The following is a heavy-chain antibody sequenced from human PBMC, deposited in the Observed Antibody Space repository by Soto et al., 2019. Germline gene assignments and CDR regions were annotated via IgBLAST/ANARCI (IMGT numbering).Heavy chain of an antibody. V-gene: IGHV4-39*01. J-gene: IGHJ5*02. D-gene: IGHD6-25*01. Sequence: TSETLSLTCSASGGSITSSSHFWGWVRQPPGKGLEWIGTIYFTGNTYYTPSLKSRLTMSIDTSKNEFSLRLNSGTAADTAVYYCAGQTFTIAAASYGRSNWFDPWGPGTLVTVS. CDR1: GGSITSSSHF. CDR2: IYFTGNT. CDR3: AGQTFTIAAASYGRSNWFDP.